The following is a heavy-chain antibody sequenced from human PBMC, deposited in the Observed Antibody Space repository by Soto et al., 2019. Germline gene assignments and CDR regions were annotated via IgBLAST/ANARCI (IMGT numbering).Heavy chain of an antibody. CDR2: ISSSGSTI. V-gene: IGHV3-48*03. J-gene: IGHJ3*02. Sequence: EVQLVESGGGLVQPGGSLRLSCAASGFTFSSYEMNWVRQAPGKGLEWVSYISSSGSTIYYADSVKGRFTISRDNAKNLLYLQMNSLSAADKAVYYCARVGYGAYYASDIWGQGTMVTVSS. CDR3: ARVGYGAYYASDI. D-gene: IGHD5-12*01. CDR1: GFTFSSYE.